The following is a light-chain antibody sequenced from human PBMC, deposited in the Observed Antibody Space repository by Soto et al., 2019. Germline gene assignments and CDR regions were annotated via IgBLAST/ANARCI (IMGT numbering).Light chain of an antibody. CDR2: EVA. V-gene: IGLV2-8*01. J-gene: IGLJ2*01. CDR1: SSDVGGYDL. Sequence: QSALTQPPSASGSPGQSVTISCTGTSSDVGGYDLVSWYQQHPGKAPKLILYEVAKRPSGVPARFSGSKSGNTASLTVSGIQADDESDYYCSSFAGNNNLFGGGTKVTVL. CDR3: SSFAGNNNL.